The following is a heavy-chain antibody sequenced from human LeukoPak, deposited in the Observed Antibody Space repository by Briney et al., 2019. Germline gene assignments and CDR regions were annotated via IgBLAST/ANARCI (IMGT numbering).Heavy chain of an antibody. CDR2: IYYSGST. J-gene: IGHJ4*02. V-gene: IGHV4-59*01. CDR1: GGSISSYY. D-gene: IGHD3-9*01. CDR3: ARDRGLRYFDY. Sequence: SETLSLTCTVSGGSISSYYWSWIRQPPGKGLEWIGYIYYSGSTNYNPSLKSRVTISVDTSKNQLSLKLSSVTAADTGVYFCARDRGLRYFDYWGQGTLVTVSS.